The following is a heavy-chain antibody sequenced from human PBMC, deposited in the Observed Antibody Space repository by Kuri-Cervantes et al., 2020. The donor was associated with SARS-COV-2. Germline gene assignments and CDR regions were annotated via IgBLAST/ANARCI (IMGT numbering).Heavy chain of an antibody. CDR3: AMKSTRNNYYDSSGSFDY. D-gene: IGHD3-22*01. Sequence: GSLRLSCTVSGGSISSSSYYWGWIRQPPGKGLEWIGSIYYSGSTYYNPSLKSRVTISVDTSKNQFSLKLSSVTAADTAVYYCAMKSTRNNYYDSSGSFDYWGQGTLVTVSS. CDR2: IYYSGST. V-gene: IGHV4-39*01. J-gene: IGHJ4*02. CDR1: GGSISSSSYY.